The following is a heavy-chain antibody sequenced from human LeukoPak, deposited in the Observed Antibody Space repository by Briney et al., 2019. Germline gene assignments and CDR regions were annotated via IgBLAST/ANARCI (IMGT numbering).Heavy chain of an antibody. D-gene: IGHD2-15*01. CDR2: ISASGGNT. Sequence: GGSLRLSCAASGFTFSRYAMTWVRQAPGKGLEWFSSISASGGNTYYADSVKGRFTISRDNAKNSLYLQMNSLRAEDTAVYYCARGSRYCSGGSCWGYYYYYMDVWGKGTTVTVSS. V-gene: IGHV3-23*01. CDR1: GFTFSRYA. J-gene: IGHJ6*03. CDR3: ARGSRYCSGGSCWGYYYYYMDV.